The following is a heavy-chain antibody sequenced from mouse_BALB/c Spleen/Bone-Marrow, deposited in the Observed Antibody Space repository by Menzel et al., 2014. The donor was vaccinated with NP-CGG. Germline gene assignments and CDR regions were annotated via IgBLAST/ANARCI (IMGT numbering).Heavy chain of an antibody. D-gene: IGHD1-1*01. CDR2: INNNGGST. Sequence: DVKLQESGGGLVQPGGSLKLSCVASGFTFSSYGMSWVRQTPDKRLELVATINNNGGSTYYPDSVKGQFTISRDNAKNXLYLQMSSLKSEDTAMYYCARVYGWYFDVWGAGTTVTVSS. V-gene: IGHV5-6-3*01. CDR1: GFTFSSYG. J-gene: IGHJ1*01. CDR3: ARVYGWYFDV.